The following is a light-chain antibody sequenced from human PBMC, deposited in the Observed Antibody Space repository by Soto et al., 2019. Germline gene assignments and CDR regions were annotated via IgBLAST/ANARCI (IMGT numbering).Light chain of an antibody. CDR1: QSPSGY. CDR3: QQGSTWPT. Sequence: EIVLTQSPATLSLSPGERATLSCRASQSPSGYLAWYQQRPGQAPRHLIYDASSRANGIPARFTGSGSGTVFSLTISSLEPEDFAVYYCQQGSTWPTFGQGT. CDR2: DAS. V-gene: IGKV3-11*01. J-gene: IGKJ1*01.